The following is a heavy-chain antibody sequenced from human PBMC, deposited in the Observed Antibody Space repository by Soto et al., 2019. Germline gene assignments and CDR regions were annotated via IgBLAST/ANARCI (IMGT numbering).Heavy chain of an antibody. CDR1: GGSCSGYY. CDR2: INHSGST. V-gene: IGHV4-34*01. CDR3: AREGLRYYYYGMDV. Sequence: LETLSLTCAVYGGSCSGYYWSWIRQPPGKGLEWIGEINHSGSTNYNPSLKSRVTISVDTSKNQFSLKLSSVTAADTAVYYCAREGLRYYYYGMDVWGQGTTVTVSS. D-gene: IGHD4-17*01. J-gene: IGHJ6*02.